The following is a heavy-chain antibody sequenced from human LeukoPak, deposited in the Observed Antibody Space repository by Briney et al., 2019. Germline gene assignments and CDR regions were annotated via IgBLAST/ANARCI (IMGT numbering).Heavy chain of an antibody. D-gene: IGHD2-2*02. V-gene: IGHV1-18*01. Sequence: ASVKVSCKASGYTFTSYGISWVRQAPGQGLERMGWISAYNGNTNYAQKHQGRVTMTTATSTSTAYMELRSLRSDDTAVYYCARVIVVPAAIRRFDYWGQGTLVTVSS. CDR1: GYTFTSYG. J-gene: IGHJ4*02. CDR3: ARVIVVPAAIRRFDY. CDR2: ISAYNGNT.